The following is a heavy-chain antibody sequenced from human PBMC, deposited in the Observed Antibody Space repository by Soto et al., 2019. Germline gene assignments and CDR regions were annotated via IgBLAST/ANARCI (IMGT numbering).Heavy chain of an antibody. CDR1: GYSFTSYW. CDR3: ARHQLKGPFRGGTEEDIDY. CDR2: IYPGDSNT. D-gene: IGHD1-1*01. Sequence: EVQLVQSGAEVKKPGESLKISCKGSGYSFTSYWIGWVRQMPGKGLEWMGIIYPGDSNTRYSPSFQGQVTISADKSISTAYLQWSSLKASDTAMYYCARHQLKGPFRGGTEEDIDYWGQGTLVTVSS. V-gene: IGHV5-51*01. J-gene: IGHJ4*02.